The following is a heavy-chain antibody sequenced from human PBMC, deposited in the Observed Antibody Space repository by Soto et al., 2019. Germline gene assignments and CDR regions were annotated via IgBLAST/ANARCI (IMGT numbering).Heavy chain of an antibody. V-gene: IGHV1-2*02. CDR2: LNPYNAAT. CDR3: ATAKRGTVSLLAA. D-gene: IGHD4-4*01. CDR1: GYPCSDNH. J-gene: IGHJ5*01. Sequence: QVQLVQSGAELRKPGASVKVSCKASGYPCSDNHIHWLRQAPGQGLEWMGWLNPYNAATMYAPKSQGRITFTRDTSLSTSCMELRGLKSDDTAVFYCATAKRGTVSLLAAWGQGTLVTVSS.